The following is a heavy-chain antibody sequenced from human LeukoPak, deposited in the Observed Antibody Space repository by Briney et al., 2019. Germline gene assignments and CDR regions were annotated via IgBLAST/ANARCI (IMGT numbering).Heavy chain of an antibody. CDR2: ISGSGGST. D-gene: IGHD6-19*01. Sequence: GGSLRLSCAASGFTFSSYAMSWVRQAPGKGLEWVSAISGSGGSTYYADSVKGRFTISSDNSKNTLYLQMNSLSAEATAVSYCAKDIGGCYEPFDSWGQGTLVTVSS. J-gene: IGHJ4*02. V-gene: IGHV3-23*01. CDR1: GFTFSSYA. CDR3: AKDIGGCYEPFDS.